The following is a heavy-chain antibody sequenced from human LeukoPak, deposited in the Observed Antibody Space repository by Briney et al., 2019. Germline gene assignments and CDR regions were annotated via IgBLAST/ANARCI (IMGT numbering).Heavy chain of an antibody. CDR2: IQYNGHT. J-gene: IGHJ4*02. V-gene: IGHV4-59*01. Sequence: SETLSLTCTVSGGSISSYYWSWIRQPPGKGLEWIGYIQYNGHTNYNPSLKSRVSISVDTSKNQFSLRLSSVTAADTAVYYCARGSSRLIDYWGQGIPVTVSS. CDR3: ARGSSRLIDY. D-gene: IGHD3-10*01. CDR1: GGSISSYY.